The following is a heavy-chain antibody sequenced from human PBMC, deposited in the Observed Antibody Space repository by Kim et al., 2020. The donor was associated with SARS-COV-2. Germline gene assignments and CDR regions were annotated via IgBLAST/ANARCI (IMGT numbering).Heavy chain of an antibody. J-gene: IGHJ6*02. CDR3: ARGPRIATILRRGYFGMDV. CDR2: IKQDESEK. CDR1: GFTFSSSW. Sequence: GGSLRLSCAASGFTFSSSWMTWVRQAPGKGLEWVANIKQDESEKYYVDSVKGRFTISRDNAKNSLYLQMNSLRDEDTAVYYCARGPRIATILRRGYFGMDVWGQGTTVTVSS. V-gene: IGHV3-7*01. D-gene: IGHD6-13*01.